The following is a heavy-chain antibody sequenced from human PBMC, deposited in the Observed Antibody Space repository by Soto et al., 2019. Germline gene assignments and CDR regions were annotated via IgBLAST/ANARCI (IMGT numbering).Heavy chain of an antibody. CDR3: ARVNLYYYGMSV. J-gene: IGHJ6*02. D-gene: IGHD2-21*01. V-gene: IGHV4-39*01. CDR1: GGSISSSSYY. CDR2: IYYSGST. Sequence: SETLSLTCTVSGGSISSSSYYWGWIRQPPGKGLEWIGSIYYSGSTYYNPSLKSRVTISVDTSKNQFSLKLSSVTAADTAVYYSARVNLYYYGMSVWGQGTTVTVSS.